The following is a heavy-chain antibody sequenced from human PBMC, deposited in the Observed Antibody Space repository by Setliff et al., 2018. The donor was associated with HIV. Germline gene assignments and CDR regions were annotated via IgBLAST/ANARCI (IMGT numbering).Heavy chain of an antibody. CDR1: GFTFSSYA. Sequence: TGGSLRLSCAASGFTFSSYAMTWVRQAPGKGLEWIGEINHSGRTNYKPSLKSRVTISADTSKNQFSLKLTSVTAADTAVYYCATGITVAPDYWGQGSLVTVSS. V-gene: IGHV4-34*01. D-gene: IGHD6-19*01. CDR3: ATGITVAPDY. J-gene: IGHJ4*02. CDR2: INHSGRT.